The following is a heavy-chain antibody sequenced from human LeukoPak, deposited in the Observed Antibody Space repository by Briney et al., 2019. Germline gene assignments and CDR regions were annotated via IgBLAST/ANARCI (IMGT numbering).Heavy chain of an antibody. CDR2: ISYDGSNK. CDR1: GFTFSSYG. Sequence: GGSLRLSCAASGFTFSSYGMHWVRQAPGKGLEWVAVISYDGSNKYYADSVKGRFTISRDNSKNTLYLQMNSLRAEDTAVYYCAKEGSTGLYHFDYWGQGTLVTVSS. V-gene: IGHV3-30*18. D-gene: IGHD4-11*01. J-gene: IGHJ4*02. CDR3: AKEGSTGLYHFDY.